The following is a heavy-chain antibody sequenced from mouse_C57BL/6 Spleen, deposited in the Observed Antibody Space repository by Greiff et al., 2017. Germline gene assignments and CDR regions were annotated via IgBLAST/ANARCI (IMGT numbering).Heavy chain of an antibody. D-gene: IGHD1-1*01. Sequence: VKVVESGAELARPGASVKLSCKASGYTFTSYGISWVKQRTGQGLEWIGEIYPRSGNTYYNEKFKGKATLTADKSSSTAYMELRSLTSEDSAVYFCARGDITTVVATNYWGQGTTLTVSS. CDR2: IYPRSGNT. V-gene: IGHV1-81*01. CDR1: GYTFTSYG. CDR3: ARGDITTVVATNY. J-gene: IGHJ2*01.